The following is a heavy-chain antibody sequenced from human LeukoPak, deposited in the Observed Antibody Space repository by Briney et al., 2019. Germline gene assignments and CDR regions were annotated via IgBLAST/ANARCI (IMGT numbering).Heavy chain of an antibody. Sequence: GASVKVSCKASGGTFNNYAITWVRQAPGQGLGWMGRIIPILGVATYAQKFQGRVMITADKSTSTAYMELTSLTSEDTAFYYCARGYDSSGYQDYWGQGTLVTVSS. CDR3: ARGYDSSGYQDY. CDR1: GGTFNNYA. D-gene: IGHD3-22*01. J-gene: IGHJ4*02. V-gene: IGHV1-69*04. CDR2: IIPILGVA.